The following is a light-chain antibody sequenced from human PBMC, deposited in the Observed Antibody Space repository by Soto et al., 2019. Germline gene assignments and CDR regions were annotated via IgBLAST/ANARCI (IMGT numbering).Light chain of an antibody. Sequence: EIVLTKAPGTPSMSPGERASLSCRSSESVSKNYLAWYQQKPGQAPSLLIFCTCNRAPDIPDRFSGSGSGTDFTPTISRLEPEDFAVYSCQQYGSSVKTFGQGTKVDIK. J-gene: IGKJ1*01. V-gene: IGKV3-20*01. CDR1: ESVSKNY. CDR2: CTC. CDR3: QQYGSSVKT.